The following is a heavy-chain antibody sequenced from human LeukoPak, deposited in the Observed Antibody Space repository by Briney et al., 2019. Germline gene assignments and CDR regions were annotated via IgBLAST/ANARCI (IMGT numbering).Heavy chain of an antibody. D-gene: IGHD2-15*01. J-gene: IGHJ3*02. CDR1: GFTFSSYS. CDR2: IYYSGST. CDR3: ARDEGGDAFDI. V-gene: IGHV4-59*01. Sequence: GSLRLSCAASGFTFSSYSMNWVRQAPGKGLEWIGYIYYSGSTNYNPSLKSRVTISVDTSKNQFSLKLSSVTAADTAVYYCARDEGGDAFDIWGQGTMVTVSS.